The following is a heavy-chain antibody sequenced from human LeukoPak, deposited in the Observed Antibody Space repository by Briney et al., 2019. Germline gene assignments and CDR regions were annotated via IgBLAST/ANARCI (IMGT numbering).Heavy chain of an antibody. CDR3: ARDISYPPPGWFDP. Sequence: SETLSLTCTVSGGSISSYYWSWIRQPPGKGLEWIGYIYYSGSTYYNPSLKSRVTISVDTSKNQFSLKLSSVTAADTAVYYCARDISYPPPGWFDPWGQGTLVTVSS. CDR1: GGSISSYY. CDR2: IYYSGST. J-gene: IGHJ5*02. D-gene: IGHD1-26*01. V-gene: IGHV4-59*12.